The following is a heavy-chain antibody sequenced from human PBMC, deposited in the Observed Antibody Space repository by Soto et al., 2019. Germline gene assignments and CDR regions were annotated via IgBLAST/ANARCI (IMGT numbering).Heavy chain of an antibody. CDR1: GGSIGSSTYF. CDR2: IFYSGRT. D-gene: IGHD6-19*01. Sequence: QLQLQESGPGLVMPSATLSLTCTVSGGSIGSSTYFWGWIRQPPGKGLEWIGSIFYSGRTYYNPSLKSRAYISVDTSRDQFSLKLTSVTAADTSVYFCARQAQDEWYSSVWYFDYWGQGTLVTVSS. V-gene: IGHV4-39*01. J-gene: IGHJ4*02. CDR3: ARQAQDEWYSSVWYFDY.